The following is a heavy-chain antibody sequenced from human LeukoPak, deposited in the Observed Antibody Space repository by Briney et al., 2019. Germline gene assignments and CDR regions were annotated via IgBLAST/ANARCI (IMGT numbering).Heavy chain of an antibody. CDR3: ARVGSVGATNYFDY. Sequence: SVKVSCTASGGTFSSYAISWVRQAPGQGLEWMGGIIPIFGTANYAQKFQGRVTITADESTSTAYMELSSLRSEDTAVYYCARVGSVGATNYFDYWGQGTLVTVSS. J-gene: IGHJ4*02. D-gene: IGHD1-26*01. CDR1: GGTFSSYA. CDR2: IIPIFGTA. V-gene: IGHV1-69*13.